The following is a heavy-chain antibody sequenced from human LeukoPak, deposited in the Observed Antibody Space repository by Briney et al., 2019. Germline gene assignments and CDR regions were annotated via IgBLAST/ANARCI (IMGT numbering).Heavy chain of an antibody. J-gene: IGHJ4*02. CDR2: IYYSGST. D-gene: IGHD3-3*01. CDR1: GGSISSYY. Sequence: SETLSLTCTVSGGSISSYYWSWIRQPPGKGLEWIGYIYYSGSTNYNPSLKSRVTISVDTSKNQFSLKLSSVTAADTAVYYCARRSGYARFDYWGQGTLVTVPS. CDR3: ARRSGYARFDY. V-gene: IGHV4-59*08.